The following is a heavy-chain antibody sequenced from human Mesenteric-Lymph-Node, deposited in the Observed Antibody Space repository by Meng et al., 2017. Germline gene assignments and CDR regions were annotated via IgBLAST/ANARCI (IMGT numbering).Heavy chain of an antibody. J-gene: IGHJ6*02. Sequence: GESLKISCAASGFTFSSYAMSWVRQAPGKGLEWVSAISGSGGSTYYADSVKGRFTISRDNSKNTLYLQMNSLRAEDTAVYYCARDRVLMVYAYYYYYGMDVWGQGTTVTVSS. CDR2: ISGSGGST. CDR1: GFTFSSYA. CDR3: ARDRVLMVYAYYYYYGMDV. V-gene: IGHV3-23*01. D-gene: IGHD2-8*01.